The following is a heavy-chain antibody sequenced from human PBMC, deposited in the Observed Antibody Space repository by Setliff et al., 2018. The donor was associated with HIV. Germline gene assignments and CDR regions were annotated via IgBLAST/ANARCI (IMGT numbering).Heavy chain of an antibody. J-gene: IGHJ4*02. CDR3: ARGSSALIMREFYDFWSATRDAWDY. V-gene: IGHV1-46*01. CDR1: GYTFTNYY. Sequence: ASVKVSCKASGYTFTNYYMHWVRQAPGQGLEWMGIINPSGGSTSYQQIFQGRGTMTRDTSTSTVYMELSSLRSEDTAVYYCARGSSALIMREFYDFWSATRDAWDYWGQGTLVTVSS. D-gene: IGHD3-3*01. CDR2: INPSGGST.